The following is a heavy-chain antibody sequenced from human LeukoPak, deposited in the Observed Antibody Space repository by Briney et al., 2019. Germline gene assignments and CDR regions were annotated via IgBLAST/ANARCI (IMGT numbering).Heavy chain of an antibody. J-gene: IGHJ4*02. CDR2: IYYSGST. CDR1: GGSIGSTRYY. CDR3: ARGGGVAGTPYNPYDY. Sequence: SETLSLTCTVSGGSIGSTRYYWSWIRQPPGKGLEWIGYIYYSGSTNYNPSLKSRVTISVDASKNQFSLKLSSVTAADTAVYYCARGGGVAGTPYNPYDYWGQGTLVTVSS. V-gene: IGHV4-61*01. D-gene: IGHD6-19*01.